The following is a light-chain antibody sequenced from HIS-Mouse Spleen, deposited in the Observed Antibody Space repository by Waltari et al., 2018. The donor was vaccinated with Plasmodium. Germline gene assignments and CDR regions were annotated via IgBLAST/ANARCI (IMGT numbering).Light chain of an antibody. Sequence: QLVLTQSPSASASLGASVKLTCTLSSAHSSYAIAWHQQQPEKGSRYLMKLNSDGSHSKGDGIPDRFSGSSSGAERYLTISSLQSEDEADYYCQTWGTGMGVFGGGTKLTVL. V-gene: IGLV4-69*01. CDR1: SAHSSYA. CDR2: LNSDGSH. CDR3: QTWGTGMGV. J-gene: IGLJ2*01.